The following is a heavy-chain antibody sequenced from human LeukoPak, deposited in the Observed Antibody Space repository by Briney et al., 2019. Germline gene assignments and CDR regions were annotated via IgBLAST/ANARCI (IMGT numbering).Heavy chain of an antibody. D-gene: IGHD1-26*01. J-gene: IGHJ6*04. CDR2: IGTAGDT. CDR1: GFTFSSYD. Sequence: GGSLRLSCAASGFTFSSYDMYWVRQATGKGLEWVSAIGTAGDTYYPGSVTGRFTISRENAKNSLYLQMNSLRAGDTAVYYCARGYRRVGGNYYGMDVWGKGTTVTVSS. V-gene: IGHV3-13*01. CDR3: ARGYRRVGGNYYGMDV.